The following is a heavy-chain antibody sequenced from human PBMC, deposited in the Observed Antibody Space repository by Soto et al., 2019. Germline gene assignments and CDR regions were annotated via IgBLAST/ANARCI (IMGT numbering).Heavy chain of an antibody. V-gene: IGHV4-38-2*01. CDR3: ARGRQWESRSNWFDP. Sequence: SETLSLTCAVSGFPISRGYYWGWIRQPPGKGLEWIGTIDLSGTTYYNPSLKGRVTISRDTSKNQFSLKVSSVTAADTAVYYCARGRQWESRSNWFDPWGQGTLVTVSS. D-gene: IGHD1-26*01. CDR1: GFPISRGYY. J-gene: IGHJ5*02. CDR2: IDLSGTT.